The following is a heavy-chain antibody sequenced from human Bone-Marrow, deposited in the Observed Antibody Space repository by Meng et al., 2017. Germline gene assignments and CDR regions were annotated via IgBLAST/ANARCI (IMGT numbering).Heavy chain of an antibody. CDR3: TSRGWYGDFGDY. Sequence: SVKVACKASGSIFSNYTLSWVRQAPGQGLEWRGGIFPIFDTPNYAQEFQGRVTITADESTTTAYMELSSLRYEDTAVYYCTSRGWYGDFGDYWGQGTLVTVSS. D-gene: IGHD4-17*01. V-gene: IGHV1-69*13. CDR1: GSIFSNYT. CDR2: IFPIFDTP. J-gene: IGHJ4*02.